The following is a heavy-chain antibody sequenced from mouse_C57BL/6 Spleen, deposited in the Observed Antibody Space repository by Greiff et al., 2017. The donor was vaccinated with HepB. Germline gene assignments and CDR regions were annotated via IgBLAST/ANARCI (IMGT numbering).Heavy chain of an antibody. V-gene: IGHV1-5*01. CDR1: GYTFTSYW. D-gene: IGHD2-3*01. J-gene: IGHJ3*01. CDR2: IYPGNSDT. Sequence: EVHLVESGTVLARPGASVKMSCKTSGYTFTSYWMHWVKQRPGQGLEWIGAIYPGNSDTSYNQKFKGKAKLTAVTSASTAYMERSSLTNEDSAVYYCTRESIYDGYSGFAYGGQGTLVTVSA. CDR3: TRESIYDGYSGFAY.